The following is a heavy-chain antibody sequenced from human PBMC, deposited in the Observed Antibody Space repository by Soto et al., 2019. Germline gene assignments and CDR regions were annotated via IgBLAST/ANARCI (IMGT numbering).Heavy chain of an antibody. V-gene: IGHV3-74*01. CDR2: INSDGSVS. D-gene: IGHD2-15*01. CDR3: ARGDCVGGTCYSLAGSFYYYMDV. Sequence: EVQLVESGGGLVQPGRSLRLSCAASGCTFSNYWMYWVRQAPGKGLVWVSRINSDGSVSSYADSVKGRLTISRDNVKNTLYLQMDSLRAEDTAVYYCARGDCVGGTCYSLAGSFYYYMDVWGKGTTVTVFS. J-gene: IGHJ6*03. CDR1: GCTFSNYW.